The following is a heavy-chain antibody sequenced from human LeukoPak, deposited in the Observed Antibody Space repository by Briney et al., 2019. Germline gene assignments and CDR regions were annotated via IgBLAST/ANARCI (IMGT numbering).Heavy chain of an antibody. CDR2: IKSDGITI. J-gene: IGHJ4*02. Sequence: GGSLRLSCAASGFTFSNYMMHWVRQAPGKGLVWVSRIKSDGITITYADSVKGRFTISRDNAKNTLYLQMNSLRAEDTALYYCAKDIDEWREYYFDYWGQGTLVTVSS. D-gene: IGHD3-10*01. CDR1: GFTFSNYM. V-gene: IGHV3-74*01. CDR3: AKDIDEWREYYFDY.